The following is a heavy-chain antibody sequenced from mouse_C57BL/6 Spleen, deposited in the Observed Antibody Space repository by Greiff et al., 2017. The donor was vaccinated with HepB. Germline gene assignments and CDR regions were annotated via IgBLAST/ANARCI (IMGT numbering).Heavy chain of an antibody. J-gene: IGHJ3*01. CDR1: GYAFTKYL. Sequence: VQLQQSGAELVRPGTSVKVSCKASGYAFTKYLIEWVKQRPGQGLEWIGVINPGSGGTNYNEKFKGKATLTADKSSSTAYMQLSSLTSEDSAVYFCAREGDYSNYPWFAYWGQGTLVTVSA. D-gene: IGHD2-5*01. CDR3: AREGDYSNYPWFAY. V-gene: IGHV1-54*01. CDR2: INPGSGGT.